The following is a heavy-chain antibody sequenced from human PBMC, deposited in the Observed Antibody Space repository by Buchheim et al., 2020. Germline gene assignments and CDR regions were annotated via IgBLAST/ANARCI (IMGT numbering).Heavy chain of an antibody. CDR1: GGSFSGYY. Sequence: QVQLQQWGAGLLKPSETLSLTCAVYGGSFSGYYWSWIRQPPGKGLEWIGEINHSGSTNYNPSLKSRVTITVDTSNNKYSLKLSSVTAADTAVYYCARGRNSYYDRSGYWSRRHYFDYWGQGTL. CDR3: ARGRNSYYDRSGYWSRRHYFDY. V-gene: IGHV4-34*01. D-gene: IGHD3-22*01. J-gene: IGHJ4*02. CDR2: INHSGST.